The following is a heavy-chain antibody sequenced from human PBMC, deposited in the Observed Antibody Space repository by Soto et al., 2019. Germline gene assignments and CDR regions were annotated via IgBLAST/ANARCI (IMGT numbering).Heavy chain of an antibody. Sequence: PGGSLRLSCAASGFTFSSYGMHWVHQAPGKGLEWVAVISYDGSNKYYADSVKGRFTISRDNSKNTLYLQMSSLRAEDTAVYYCAKDKYNWNYVSWFDPWGQGTLVTVSS. CDR1: GFTFSSYG. CDR2: ISYDGSNK. J-gene: IGHJ5*02. CDR3: AKDKYNWNYVSWFDP. D-gene: IGHD1-7*01. V-gene: IGHV3-30*18.